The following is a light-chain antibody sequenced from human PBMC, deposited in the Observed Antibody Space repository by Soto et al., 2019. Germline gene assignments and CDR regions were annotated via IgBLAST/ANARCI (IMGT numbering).Light chain of an antibody. CDR2: IAS. CDR3: QQYGSSPWT. J-gene: IGKJ1*01. V-gene: IGKV3-20*01. Sequence: EIVLTQSPGTLSLSPGEGATLSCRASQSVSSSYLAWYQQKPGQAPRLLIYIASTRAPGIPDRFSGSGSGTDFTLTISRLEPEDFAVYYCQQYGSSPWTFVQGTKVEIK. CDR1: QSVSSSY.